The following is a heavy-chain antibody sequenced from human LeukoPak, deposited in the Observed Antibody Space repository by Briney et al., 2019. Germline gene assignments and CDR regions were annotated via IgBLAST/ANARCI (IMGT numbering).Heavy chain of an antibody. Sequence: ASVKVSCKASGYTFTSYGISWVRQAPGQGLEWMGWISAYNGNTNYAQKLQGRVTMTTDTSTSTAYMELRSLRSDDTAVYYCARGAAAGTYYYYMDVWGKGTTVTVSS. D-gene: IGHD6-13*01. CDR3: ARGAAAGTYYYYMDV. CDR2: ISAYNGNT. V-gene: IGHV1-18*01. CDR1: GYTFTSYG. J-gene: IGHJ6*03.